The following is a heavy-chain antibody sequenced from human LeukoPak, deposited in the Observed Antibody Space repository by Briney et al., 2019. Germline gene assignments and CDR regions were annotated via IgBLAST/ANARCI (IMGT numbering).Heavy chain of an antibody. CDR3: AKDLTQSWEPDF. D-gene: IGHD1-26*01. CDR1: GFTFSSYG. V-gene: IGHV3-33*06. Sequence: GGSLRLSCVASGFTFSSYGMHWVRQAPGKGLEWVAVIWYDGNNKYYADSAKGRFTISRDNSKSTLYLQMNSLRAEDTAVYYCAKDLTQSWEPDFRGQGTLVTVSS. J-gene: IGHJ4*02. CDR2: IWYDGNNK.